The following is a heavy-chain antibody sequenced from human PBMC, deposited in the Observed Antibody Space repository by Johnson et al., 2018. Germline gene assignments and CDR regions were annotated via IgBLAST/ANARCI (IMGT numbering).Heavy chain of an antibody. CDR1: GFTVSSNY. J-gene: IGHJ6*02. V-gene: IGHV3-53*01. CDR2: IYSGGST. Sequence: VQLVESGGGLIQPGGSLRLSCAASGFTVSSNYMSWVRQAPGKGLEWVSVIYSGGSTYYADSVKGRFTISRDNSKNTLYPQMNSLRAEDTAVYYCAGEGGELLGGDYYYYGMDVWGQGTTVTVSS. D-gene: IGHD1-26*01. CDR3: AGEGGELLGGDYYYYGMDV.